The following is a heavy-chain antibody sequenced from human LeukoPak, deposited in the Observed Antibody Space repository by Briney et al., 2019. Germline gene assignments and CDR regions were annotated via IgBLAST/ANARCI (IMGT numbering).Heavy chain of an antibody. CDR2: SYYNGNT. V-gene: IGHV4-59*08. D-gene: IGHD3-9*01. J-gene: IGHJ4*02. CDR3: ARLDILTGYHHFDY. CDR1: GGSFSGYY. Sequence: SETLSLTCAVYGGSFSGYYWSWIRQPPGKGLEWIGFSYYNGNTNYNPSLKSRVTISVDTSKNQFSLKLSSVTAADTAVYYCARLDILTGYHHFDYWGQGTLVTVSS.